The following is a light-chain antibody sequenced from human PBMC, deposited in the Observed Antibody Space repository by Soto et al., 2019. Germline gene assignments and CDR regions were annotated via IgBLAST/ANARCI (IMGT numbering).Light chain of an antibody. J-gene: IGKJ1*01. Sequence: DIQMTKSPSTLSASVGDRVTITCRASQNINIWLAWYQQKPGKAPKLLIYNAAYLESGVPSRFSGSGSGTEFTLTISSLQPDDFAIYYCQQYNGDSRGFGQGTKV. CDR2: NAA. CDR1: QNINIW. V-gene: IGKV1-5*01. CDR3: QQYNGDSRG.